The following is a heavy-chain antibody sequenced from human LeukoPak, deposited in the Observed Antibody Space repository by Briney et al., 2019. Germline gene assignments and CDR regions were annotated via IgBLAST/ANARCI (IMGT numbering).Heavy chain of an antibody. V-gene: IGHV1-2*04. D-gene: IGHD6-13*01. J-gene: IGHJ6*04. Sequence: ASVKVSCKASGYTFTGYYMHWVRQAPGQGLEWMGWINPNSGGTNYAQKFQGWVTMTRDTSISTAYMELSRLGSDDTAVYYCARGGSSWPRTYYYYYGMDVWGKGTTVTVSS. CDR2: INPNSGGT. CDR1: GYTFTGYY. CDR3: ARGGSSWPRTYYYYYGMDV.